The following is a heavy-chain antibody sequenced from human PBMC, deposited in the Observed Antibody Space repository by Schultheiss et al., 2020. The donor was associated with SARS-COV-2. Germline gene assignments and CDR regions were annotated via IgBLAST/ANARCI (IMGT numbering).Heavy chain of an antibody. CDR3: AKATYNVLLWFRELLGGFDY. CDR1: GFTFSDYY. J-gene: IGHJ4*02. Sequence: GGSLRLSCAASGFTFSDYYMNWVRQAPGKGLQWVSAISGSGGSTYYADSVKGRFTISRDNSKNTLYLQMNSLRAEDTAVYYCAKATYNVLLWFRELLGGFDYWGQGTLVTVSS. V-gene: IGHV3-23*01. D-gene: IGHD3-10*01. CDR2: ISGSGGST.